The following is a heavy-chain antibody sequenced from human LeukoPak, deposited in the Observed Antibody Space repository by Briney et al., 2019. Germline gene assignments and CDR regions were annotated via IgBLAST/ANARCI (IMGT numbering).Heavy chain of an antibody. V-gene: IGHV4-4*02. D-gene: IGHD2-2*01. J-gene: IGHJ6*04. CDR1: GGSISSSNW. Sequence: SETLSLTCAVSGGSISSSNWWSWVRQPPGKGLEWIGEIYHGGSTNYNPSLKSRVTISVDKSKNQFSLKLSSVTAADTAVYYCARGQTVPAATDYYYYGMDVWGKGTTVTVSS. CDR2: IYHGGST. CDR3: ARGQTVPAATDYYYYGMDV.